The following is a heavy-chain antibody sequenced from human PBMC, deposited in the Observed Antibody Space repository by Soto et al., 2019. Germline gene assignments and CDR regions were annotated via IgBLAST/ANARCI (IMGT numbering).Heavy chain of an antibody. D-gene: IGHD4-17*01. CDR2: ISGVGGST. Sequence: EVQLLESGGGLVQPGGSLRLSGAASGFTFSSYAMSWVREAPGKGLEWVSGISGVGGSTYYADSVKGRFTISRDNHKNTLYLQMNSLRAEDTAVYYCAKGTVGDYYYYGMDVWGQGTTVTVSS. J-gene: IGHJ6*02. CDR3: AKGTVGDYYYYGMDV. CDR1: GFTFSSYA. V-gene: IGHV3-23*01.